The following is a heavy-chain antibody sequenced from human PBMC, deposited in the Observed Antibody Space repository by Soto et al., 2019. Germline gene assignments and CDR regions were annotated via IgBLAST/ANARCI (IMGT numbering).Heavy chain of an antibody. V-gene: IGHV5-51*01. CDR2: IYPGPSDT. Sequence: GESLKISCKVSGYSFTSYWIGGVRQMPGKGLEWMGIIYPGPSDTRYNPSFQDQLTISADTSISTAYLQWSGLKASDSAMFYCATQMATSQDAFDIWGQGTMVTVS. CDR1: GYSFTSYW. J-gene: IGHJ3*02. D-gene: IGHD5-12*01. CDR3: ATQMATSQDAFDI.